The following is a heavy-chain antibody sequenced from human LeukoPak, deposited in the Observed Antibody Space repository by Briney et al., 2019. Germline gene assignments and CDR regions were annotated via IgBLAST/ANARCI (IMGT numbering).Heavy chain of an antibody. Sequence: PSETLSLTCAVSGGSISSSSHYWGWTRQPPGKGPEWIGSLYYSGSTYYNPSLKSRVTISVDTSKNQFSLKLSSVTATDTAVYYCARHDCATTSCLYFYGMDVWGQGTTVTVSS. CDR2: LYYSGST. D-gene: IGHD2-2*01. CDR3: ARHDCATTSCLYFYGMDV. V-gene: IGHV4-39*01. J-gene: IGHJ6*02. CDR1: GGSISSSSHY.